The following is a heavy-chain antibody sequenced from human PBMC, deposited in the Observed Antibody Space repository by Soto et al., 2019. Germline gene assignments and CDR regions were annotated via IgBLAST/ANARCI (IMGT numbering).Heavy chain of an antibody. Sequence: PSETLSLTCAVSGGSISSGGYSWSWIRHPPGKGLEWIGYIYHSGSTYYNPSLKSRVTISLDRSKKQFSLKLSSVTAAETAVYYCARGMTTVTTLDYWGQGTLVTVSS. J-gene: IGHJ4*02. V-gene: IGHV4-30-2*01. CDR3: ARGMTTVTTLDY. CDR1: GGSISSGGYS. D-gene: IGHD4-17*01. CDR2: IYHSGST.